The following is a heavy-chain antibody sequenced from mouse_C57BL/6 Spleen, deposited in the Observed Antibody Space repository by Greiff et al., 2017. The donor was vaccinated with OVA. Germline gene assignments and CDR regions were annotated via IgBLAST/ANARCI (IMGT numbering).Heavy chain of an antibody. Sequence: QVQLQQPGAELVMPGASVKLSCKASGYTFTSYWMHWVKQRPGQGLEWIGEIDPSDSDTNYNQKFKGKSTLTVDKSSSTAYMQLSSLTSEDSAVYYCASGYYGSSYGGYFDYWGQGTTLTVSS. CDR3: ASGYYGSSYGGYFDY. CDR1: GYTFTSYW. CDR2: IDPSDSDT. J-gene: IGHJ2*01. V-gene: IGHV1-69*01. D-gene: IGHD1-1*01.